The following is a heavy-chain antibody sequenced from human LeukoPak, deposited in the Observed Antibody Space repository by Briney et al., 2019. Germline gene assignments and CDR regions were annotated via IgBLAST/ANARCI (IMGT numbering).Heavy chain of an antibody. D-gene: IGHD4-11*01. CDR1: GFNVGNNY. CDR2: IYSGGSI. V-gene: IGHV3-66*01. CDR3: ARGDYSGPSGY. J-gene: IGHJ4*02. Sequence: GGSLRLSCAASGFNVGNNYMSWVRQAPGKGLEWVSVIYSGGSIYYADAVKGRFTISRDSSRNTLYLQMNSLRAEDTAVYYCARGDYSGPSGYWGQGTLVTVSS.